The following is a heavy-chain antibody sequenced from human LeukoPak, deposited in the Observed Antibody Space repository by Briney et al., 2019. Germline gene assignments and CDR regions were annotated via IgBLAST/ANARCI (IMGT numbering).Heavy chain of an antibody. CDR1: GGSFSGYY. D-gene: IGHD6-19*01. Sequence: PSETLSLTCAVYGGSFSGYYWSWIRQPPGKGLEWIGEINHSGSTNYNPSLKSRVTISVDTSKNQFSLKLSSVTAADTAVYYCARGSVLAHSSGWQDYYYYGMDVWGQGTTVTVSS. CDR3: ARGSVLAHSSGWQDYYYYGMDV. J-gene: IGHJ6*02. V-gene: IGHV4-34*01. CDR2: INHSGST.